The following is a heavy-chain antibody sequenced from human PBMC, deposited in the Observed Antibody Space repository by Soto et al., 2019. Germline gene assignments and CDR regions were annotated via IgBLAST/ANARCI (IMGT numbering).Heavy chain of an antibody. Sequence: ASVKVSCKASGCTFSSYTISWVRQAPGQGLEWMGRIIPILGIANYAQKFQGRVTITADKSTSTAYMELSSLRSEDTAVYYCARYSSSWYGSSKAFDYWGQGTLVTVSS. D-gene: IGHD6-13*01. J-gene: IGHJ4*02. CDR1: GCTFSSYT. V-gene: IGHV1-69*02. CDR2: IIPILGIA. CDR3: ARYSSSWYGSSKAFDY.